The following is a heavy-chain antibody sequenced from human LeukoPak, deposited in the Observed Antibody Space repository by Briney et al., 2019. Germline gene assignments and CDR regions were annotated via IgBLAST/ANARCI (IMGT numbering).Heavy chain of an antibody. CDR1: GFTFSSYS. D-gene: IGHD3-22*01. J-gene: IGHJ4*02. Sequence: GGSLSLSCAPSGFTFSSYSMNWVRQAPGNGLEWVSSISSSSGHIYYADSVKGRFTISRDNAKNSLYLQMNSLRAEDTAVYYCAAPFYPRYDNSGYYYYWGQGTLVTVSS. CDR2: ISSSSGHI. V-gene: IGHV3-21*01. CDR3: AAPFYPRYDNSGYYYY.